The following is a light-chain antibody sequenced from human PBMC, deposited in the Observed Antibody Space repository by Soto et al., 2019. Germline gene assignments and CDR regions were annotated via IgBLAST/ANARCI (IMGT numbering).Light chain of an antibody. CDR3: QSYDPTLNVV. J-gene: IGLJ2*01. CDR1: SSDVGSYNY. Sequence: QSVLTQPASVSGSPGQSITISCTGTSSDVGSYNYVSWYQQHPGKAPKLIIYEVSNRPSGVSNRFSGSKSGNTASLTISGLQAEDEADYYCQSYDPTLNVVFGGGTKLTVL. CDR2: EVS. V-gene: IGLV2-14*01.